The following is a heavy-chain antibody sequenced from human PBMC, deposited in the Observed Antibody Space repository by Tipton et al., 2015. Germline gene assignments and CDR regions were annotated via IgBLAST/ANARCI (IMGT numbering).Heavy chain of an antibody. CDR1: GGSITNNF. V-gene: IGHV4-59*01. J-gene: IGHJ3*02. CDR2: VFYGGNT. D-gene: IGHD5-18*01. CDR3: ARPSSGYSYGPLLDAFDI. Sequence: GLVKPSETLSLTCTVSGGSITNNFWTWIRQPPGKGLEWIGYVFYGGNTNYNPSLRSRVTISVDMSKNHFSLKLSSVTAADTAVYYCARPSSGYSYGPLLDAFDIWGQGTMVTVSS.